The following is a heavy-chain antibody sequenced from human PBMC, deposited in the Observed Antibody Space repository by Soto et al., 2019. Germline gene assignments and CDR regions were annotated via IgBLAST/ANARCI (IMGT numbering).Heavy chain of an antibody. CDR2: ITPVFGTP. J-gene: IGHJ6*02. V-gene: IGHV1-69*06. CDR3: ARDLPSLEVRSYGMDV. Sequence: QVQLVQSGAEVKKPGSSVKVSCEVSGGTFSSYRFSWVRQAPGQGLEWMGGITPVFGTPDYAQKFQGRVTVTADRSTNTAYMELSRLTSEDTAVYYCARDLPSLEVRSYGMDVWGQGTTVTVSS. D-gene: IGHD3-10*01. CDR1: GGTFSSYR.